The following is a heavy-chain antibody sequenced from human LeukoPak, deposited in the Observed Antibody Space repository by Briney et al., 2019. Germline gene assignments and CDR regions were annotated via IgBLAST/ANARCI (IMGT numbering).Heavy chain of an antibody. CDR2: ISRSGKT. J-gene: IGHJ4*02. V-gene: IGHV4-38-2*02. CDR1: GYSITSGYY. CDR3: AREGSRDFDY. Sequence: SETLSLTCTVTGYSITSGYYWGWTQQSPGKGLEWIGTISRSGKTYYNPSLQSRLTLSVDTSRNQFSLNLNSATAADTAVYFCAREGSRDFDYWGQGTLVTVSS.